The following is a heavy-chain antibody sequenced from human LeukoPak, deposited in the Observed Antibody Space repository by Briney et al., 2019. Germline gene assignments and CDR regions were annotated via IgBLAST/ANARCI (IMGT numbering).Heavy chain of an antibody. Sequence: SVKVSCXASGGTFSSYAISWVRQAPGQGLVWMGRIIPIFGTANYAQKFQGRVTITTDESTSTAYMELSSLRSEDTAVYYCARVSNVLRAMATIGNYYYYMDVWGKGTTVTVSS. J-gene: IGHJ6*03. V-gene: IGHV1-69*05. CDR2: IIPIFGTA. CDR1: GGTFSSYA. D-gene: IGHD5-24*01. CDR3: ARVSNVLRAMATIGNYYYYMDV.